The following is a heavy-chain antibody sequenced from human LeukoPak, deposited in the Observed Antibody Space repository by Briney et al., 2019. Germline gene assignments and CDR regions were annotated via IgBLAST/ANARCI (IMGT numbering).Heavy chain of an antibody. CDR2: IYYNGNT. Sequence: SETLSLTCSVSDGSINSYYWSWIRRPPGKGLEWIGYIYYNGNTDYSPSLKSRVTMSVDTSKNLFSLKVSSVTAADTAVYYCARGRSNYYGMDVWGQGTTVTVSS. V-gene: IGHV4-59*01. J-gene: IGHJ6*02. D-gene: IGHD1-26*01. CDR3: ARGRSNYYGMDV. CDR1: DGSINSYY.